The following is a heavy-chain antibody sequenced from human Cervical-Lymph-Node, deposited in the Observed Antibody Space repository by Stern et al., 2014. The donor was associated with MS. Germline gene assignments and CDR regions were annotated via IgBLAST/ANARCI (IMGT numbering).Heavy chain of an antibody. D-gene: IGHD4-17*01. V-gene: IGHV1-46*03. CDR3: ARFYGDYFYGMDV. J-gene: IGHJ6*02. Sequence: VQLLESGAEEKKPGASVKVSCKASGYTFTSYYMHWVRPAPGQGLDWQAISNPSGGSTSYAQKFQGRVTMTRDTSTSTVYMELSSLRSEDTAVYYCARFYGDYFYGMDVWGQGTTVTVSS. CDR2: SNPSGGST. CDR1: GYTFTSYY.